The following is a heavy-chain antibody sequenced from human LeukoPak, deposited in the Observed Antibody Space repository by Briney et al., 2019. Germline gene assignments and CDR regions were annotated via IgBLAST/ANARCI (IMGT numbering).Heavy chain of an antibody. CDR2: INQNGMT. CDR1: RGSFIGYY. J-gene: IGHJ3*01. V-gene: IGHV4-34*01. Sequence: SETLSLTCAVYRGSFIGYYWSWIRQPPGKGLEWIADINQNGMTNYKPSLKSRVTMSVDSSKKQFSLMLTSVTAADTAVYYCARGRGMTDIGVAGSFDLWGQGTLVSVSS. CDR3: ARGRGMTDIGVAGSFDL. D-gene: IGHD2-15*01.